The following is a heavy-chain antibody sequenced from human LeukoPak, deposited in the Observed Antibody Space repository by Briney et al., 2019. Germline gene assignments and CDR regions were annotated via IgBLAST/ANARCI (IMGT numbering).Heavy chain of an antibody. CDR3: ARAGMDSGYSTTFDY. CDR2: IYYSGST. CDR1: GDSISSGGSGEYY. D-gene: IGHD3-22*01. V-gene: IGHV4-30-4*01. Sequence: SQTLSLTCAVSGDSISSGGSGEYYWSWIRQPTGKGLEWIGYIYYSGSTYYNPSLKSRLTISVDTSKNQFSLKLSSVTAADTAVYYCARAGMDSGYSTTFDYWGQGTLVTVSS. J-gene: IGHJ4*02.